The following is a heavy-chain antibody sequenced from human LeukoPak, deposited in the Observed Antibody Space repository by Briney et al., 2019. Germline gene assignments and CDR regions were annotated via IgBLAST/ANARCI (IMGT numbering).Heavy chain of an antibody. Sequence: PSETLSLTCAVYGGSFSGYYWSWIRQPPGKGLEWIGEINHSGSTNYNPSLKSRVTISVDTSKNQFSLKLSSVTAADTAVYYCARAGEQRAPVNYGMDVWGQGTTVTVSS. CDR1: GGSFSGYY. CDR3: ARAGEQRAPVNYGMDV. CDR2: INHSGST. V-gene: IGHV4-34*01. J-gene: IGHJ6*02. D-gene: IGHD6-25*01.